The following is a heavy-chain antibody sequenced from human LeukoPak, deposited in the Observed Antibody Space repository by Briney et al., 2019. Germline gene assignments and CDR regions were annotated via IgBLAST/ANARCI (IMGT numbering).Heavy chain of an antibody. Sequence: ASVKVSCMASGYTFSTYGLMWVRQAPGQGLEWMGWINTNNGNTNYAQKFQGRVTMTTDTSTSTGYMELRSLRADDTAVYYCARKRCTGDCYLFDPWGQGTLVTVSP. V-gene: IGHV1-18*01. CDR1: GYTFSTYG. CDR3: ARKRCTGDCYLFDP. J-gene: IGHJ5*02. D-gene: IGHD2-21*02. CDR2: INTNNGNT.